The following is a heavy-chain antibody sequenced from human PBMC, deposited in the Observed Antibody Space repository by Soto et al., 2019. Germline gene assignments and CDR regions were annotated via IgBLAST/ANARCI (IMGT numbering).Heavy chain of an antibody. CDR1: GAPITSGAYS. CDR3: ARDMSGCSSSDCYLSGWFDP. CDR2: IYQSGST. V-gene: IGHV4-30-2*01. Sequence: QLQLRESGSGLVKPSQTLSLTCTVSGAPITSGAYSWSWIRQPPGKGLEWIGFIYQSGSTHYNPSLKSRVTISVDRSKNHFSLRLTSLTAADTAVYYCARDMSGCSSSDCYLSGWFDPWGPGTLVTVPS. D-gene: IGHD2-21*02. J-gene: IGHJ5*02.